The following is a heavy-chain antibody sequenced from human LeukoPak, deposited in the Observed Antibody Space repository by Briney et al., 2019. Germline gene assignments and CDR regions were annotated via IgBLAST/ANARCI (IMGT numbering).Heavy chain of an antibody. CDR2: IYYGGST. J-gene: IGHJ4*02. Sequence: SQTLSLSCTVSGGSISSGDYYWGCIRHPPGKGREWIGYIYYGGSTYYNPSLKSTVTIAVDTSKNQFSLKLSSVTAPDTAVYYCARVYYYDSSGYFLPVGFDYWGQGTLVTVSS. CDR1: GGSISSGDYY. V-gene: IGHV4-30-4*01. CDR3: ARVYYYDSSGYFLPVGFDY. D-gene: IGHD3-22*01.